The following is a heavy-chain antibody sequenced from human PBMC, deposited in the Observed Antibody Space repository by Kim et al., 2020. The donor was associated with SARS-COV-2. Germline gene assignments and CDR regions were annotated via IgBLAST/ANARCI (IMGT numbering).Heavy chain of an antibody. D-gene: IGHD2-2*01. CDR1: GYTFTTYT. Sequence: ASVKVSCETSGYTFTTYTIHWVRQAPGQRLEWMGWIDADGGNTRFSQKFQDRVTITRDTSASTAYMELSSLRSDDTAVYYCARSMPSKELDYWGQGTLVTVS. CDR2: IDADGGNT. J-gene: IGHJ4*02. CDR3: ARSMPSKELDY. V-gene: IGHV1-3*01.